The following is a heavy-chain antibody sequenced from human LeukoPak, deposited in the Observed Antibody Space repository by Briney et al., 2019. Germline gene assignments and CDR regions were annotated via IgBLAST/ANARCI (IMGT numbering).Heavy chain of an antibody. CDR2: ISYDGSDK. V-gene: IGHV3-30-3*01. D-gene: IGHD2-21*01. Sequence: GGSLRLSCAASGFTFSSHALHWVRQAPGKGLEWVAVISYDGSDKHYADSVKGRFTISRDNSKNTLYLQMNSLRAEDTAVYYCARVYCGRATCDPWLDPWGQGTLVTASS. CDR3: ARVYCGRATCDPWLDP. J-gene: IGHJ5*02. CDR1: GFTFSSHA.